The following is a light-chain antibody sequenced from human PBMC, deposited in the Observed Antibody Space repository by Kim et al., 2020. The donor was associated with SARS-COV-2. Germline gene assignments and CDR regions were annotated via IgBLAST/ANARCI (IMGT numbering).Light chain of an antibody. CDR1: SLRSYY. J-gene: IGLJ1*01. CDR3: NSRDSSGNQYV. V-gene: IGLV3-19*01. CDR2: GKN. Sequence: SSELTQDPAVSVALGQTVRITCQGDSLRSYYASWYQHKPGQAPVLVIYGKNNRPSGIPDRFSGSSSGNTASLTITGAQAEDEADYYCNSRDSSGNQYVFG.